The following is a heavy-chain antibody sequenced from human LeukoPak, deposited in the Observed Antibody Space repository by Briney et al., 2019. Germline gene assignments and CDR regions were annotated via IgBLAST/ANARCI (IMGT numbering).Heavy chain of an antibody. CDR3: ASVFSYIDY. D-gene: IGHD5-18*01. CDR1: GGSISSYY. Sequence: SETLSLTCTVSGGSISSYYWSWIRQPPGKGPEWIGYIYYSGSTNYNPSLKSRVTISVDTSKNQFSLKLSSVTAADTAVYYCASVFSYIDYWGQGTLVTVSS. J-gene: IGHJ4*02. CDR2: IYYSGST. V-gene: IGHV4-59*08.